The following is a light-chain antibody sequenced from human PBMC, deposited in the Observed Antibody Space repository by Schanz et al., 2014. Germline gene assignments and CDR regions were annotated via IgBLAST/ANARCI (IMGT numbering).Light chain of an antibody. CDR2: EVS. CDR3: SSYATTNTLV. Sequence: QSALTQPPSASGSPGQSVTISCTGTSSDVGGYNYVSWYQQHPGKAPKLMIYEVSKRPSGVPDRFSASKSGNTASLTISGLQAEDEADYYCSSYATTNTLVFGGGTKLTVL. V-gene: IGLV2-8*01. CDR1: SSDVGGYNY. J-gene: IGLJ2*01.